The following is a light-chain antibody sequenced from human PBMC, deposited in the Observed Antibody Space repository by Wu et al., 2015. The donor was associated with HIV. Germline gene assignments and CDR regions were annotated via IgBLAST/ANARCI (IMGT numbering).Light chain of an antibody. CDR3: QQLNSYPLT. CDR1: QGMSSY. V-gene: IGKV1-9*01. CDR2: TAS. Sequence: DIQLTQSPSFLSASVGDRVTITCRASQGMSSYLAWYQQKPGKAPKLLIYTASTLQSGVPSRFSGSGSGTEFTLTISSLQPEDFATYYCQQLNSYPLTFGQGTKLEIK. J-gene: IGKJ2*01.